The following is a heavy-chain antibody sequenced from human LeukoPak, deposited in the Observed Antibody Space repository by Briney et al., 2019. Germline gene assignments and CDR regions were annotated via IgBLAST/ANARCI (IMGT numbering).Heavy chain of an antibody. Sequence: ASVKVSCKASGYTFTSYYMHWVRQAPGQGLEWMGIINPSGGSTSYAQKFQGRVTMTRDTSTSTVYMELRSLRSDDTAVYYCASWIYDSSGYYPPGGGYWGQGTLVTVSS. CDR2: INPSGGST. J-gene: IGHJ4*02. V-gene: IGHV1-46*01. D-gene: IGHD3-22*01. CDR3: ASWIYDSSGYYPPGGGY. CDR1: GYTFTSYY.